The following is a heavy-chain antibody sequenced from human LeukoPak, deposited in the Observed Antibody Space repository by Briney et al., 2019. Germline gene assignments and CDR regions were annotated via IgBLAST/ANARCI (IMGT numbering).Heavy chain of an antibody. D-gene: IGHD5-12*01. CDR1: GYSFTSYW. CDR3: ARSGGYGPTPLDY. J-gene: IGHJ4*02. CDR2: IYPGDSDT. V-gene: IGHV5-51*01. Sequence: GASLQISCKGSGYSFTSYWIGWVRQLPGKGLEWMGIIYPGDSDTRYSPSFQGQVTISADKSISTAYPQWSSLKASDTAMYYCARSGGYGPTPLDYWGQGTLVTVSS.